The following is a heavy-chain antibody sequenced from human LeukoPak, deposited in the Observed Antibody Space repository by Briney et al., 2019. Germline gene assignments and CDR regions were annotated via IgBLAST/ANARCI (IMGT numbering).Heavy chain of an antibody. D-gene: IGHD6-19*01. J-gene: IGHJ3*01. CDR3: AREGRGIAVAGTPV. Sequence: SVKVSCKASGGTFTSYAISWVRQAPGQGREWMGGIIPIFGTANYAQKLQGRVTITADESTSTAYMELSSLRSEDTAVYYCAREGRGIAVAGTPVWGQGTMVTVSS. CDR1: GGTFTSYA. V-gene: IGHV1-69*13. CDR2: IIPIFGTA.